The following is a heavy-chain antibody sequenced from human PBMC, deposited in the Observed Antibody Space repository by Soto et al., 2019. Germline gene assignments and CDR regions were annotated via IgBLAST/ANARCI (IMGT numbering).Heavy chain of an antibody. Sequence: QLQLQESGSGLVRPSQTLSLTCAVSGGSISSGDYCWSWIRQPPGKGLEWVGYNYNSGSTHYNPSLKSRGTISVDRSKNQFSLKLTSVTAADTAVYYCARVVVAAQGGWFDPWGQGTLVTVSS. J-gene: IGHJ5*02. CDR2: NYNSGST. D-gene: IGHD2-15*01. V-gene: IGHV4-30-2*01. CDR1: GGSISSGDYC. CDR3: ARVVVAAQGGWFDP.